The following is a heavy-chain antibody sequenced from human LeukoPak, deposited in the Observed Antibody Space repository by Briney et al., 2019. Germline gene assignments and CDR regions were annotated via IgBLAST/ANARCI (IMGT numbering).Heavy chain of an antibody. CDR2: INHSGST. CDR3: ARPGLKGVRGVRGFDY. D-gene: IGHD3-10*01. CDR1: GGSFSGYY. J-gene: IGHJ4*02. V-gene: IGHV4-34*01. Sequence: PSETLSLTCAVYGGSFSGYYWSWIRQPPGKGLEWIGEINHSGSTNYNPSLKSRVTISVDTSKNQFSLKLSSVTAADTAVYYCARPGLKGVRGVRGFDYWGQGTLVTVSS.